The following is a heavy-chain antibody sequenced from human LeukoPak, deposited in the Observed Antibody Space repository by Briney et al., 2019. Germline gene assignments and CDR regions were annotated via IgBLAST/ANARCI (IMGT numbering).Heavy chain of an antibody. CDR1: GFTFSSYG. CDR2: ISGSGGST. J-gene: IGHJ6*03. Sequence: GGSLRLSCAASGFTFSSYGMSWVRQAPGKGLEWVSAISGSGGSTYYADSVKGRFTISRDNSKNTLYLQMNSLRAEDTAVYYXAKDGESYDILTPWGFIDVWGKGTTVTISS. D-gene: IGHD3-9*01. CDR3: AKDGESYDILTPWGFIDV. V-gene: IGHV3-23*01.